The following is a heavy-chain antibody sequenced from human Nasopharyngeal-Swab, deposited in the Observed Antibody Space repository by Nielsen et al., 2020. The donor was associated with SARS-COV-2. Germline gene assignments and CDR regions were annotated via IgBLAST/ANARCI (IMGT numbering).Heavy chain of an antibody. CDR1: GYTFTDYY. J-gene: IGHJ4*02. V-gene: IGHV1-2*02. CDR3: ARDYYDNYDSDY. D-gene: IGHD3-22*01. Sequence: ASVKVSCKTSGYTFTDYYIHWVRQVPGQGLEWVGCINPDSGDTKYAQKFQGRVTVTRDTSRSTAYIELSRLRSDDTDVYYCARDYYDNYDSDYWGQGTLVTVSS. CDR2: INPDSGDT.